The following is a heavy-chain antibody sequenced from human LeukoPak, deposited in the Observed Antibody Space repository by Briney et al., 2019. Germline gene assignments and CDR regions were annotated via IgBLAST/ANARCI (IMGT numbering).Heavy chain of an antibody. D-gene: IGHD6-19*01. CDR3: VREGKQWLQYYFDY. Sequence: ASVKVSCKASGNSFATYGISWVRQAPGQGLEWMGWISAYSGGTNYAQKLQGRVTMTTDTSTSTAYMELRSLRSDDTAVYYCVREGKQWLQYYFDYWGQGTLVTVSS. CDR1: GNSFATYG. J-gene: IGHJ4*02. CDR2: ISAYSGGT. V-gene: IGHV1-18*01.